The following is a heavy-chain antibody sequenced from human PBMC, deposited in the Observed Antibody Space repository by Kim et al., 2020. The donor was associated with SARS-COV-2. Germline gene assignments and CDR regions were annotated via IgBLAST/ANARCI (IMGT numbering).Heavy chain of an antibody. D-gene: IGHD6-19*01. V-gene: IGHV4-59*08. CDR2: IYYSGST. CDR3: PRGLEGYTSGWYWDY. Sequence: SETLSLTCTVSGGSISSYYWSWIRQPPGKGLEWIGYIYYSGSTNYNPSLKSRVTITVDTPKNQYSLKLSSVTAADTAVYYCPRGLEGYTSGWYWDYWGQGTLVTVSS. CDR1: GGSISSYY. J-gene: IGHJ4*02.